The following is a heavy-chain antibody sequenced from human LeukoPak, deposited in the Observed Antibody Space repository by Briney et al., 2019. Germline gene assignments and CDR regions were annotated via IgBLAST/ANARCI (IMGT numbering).Heavy chain of an antibody. CDR2: INWNGGST. V-gene: IGHV3-20*04. Sequence: PGGSLRLSCVASGFTFHEYGMSWVRQAPGKGLKWVSGINWNGGSTGYADSVKGRFTISRDNAKKSLYLQMNSLRAEDTALYYCARAQYYGSGSFWFDPWGQGTLVTVSS. CDR3: ARAQYYGSGSFWFDP. J-gene: IGHJ5*02. D-gene: IGHD3-10*01. CDR1: GFTFHEYG.